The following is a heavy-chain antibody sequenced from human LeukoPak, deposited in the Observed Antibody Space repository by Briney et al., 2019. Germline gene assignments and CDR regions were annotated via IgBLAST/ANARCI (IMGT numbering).Heavy chain of an antibody. D-gene: IGHD3-9*01. J-gene: IGHJ4*02. CDR2: ISRSGGAR. CDR1: GFTFSDYY. V-gene: IGHV3-11*01. CDR3: ARDCVLRNFDWLYYFDY. Sequence: GGSLRLSCAASGFTFSDYYMTWVRQAPGEGLEWVSSISRSGGARYYADSVKGRFTISRDNTKNSLYLQMNSLRAEDTAVYYCARDCVLRNFDWLYYFDYWGQGTLVTVSS.